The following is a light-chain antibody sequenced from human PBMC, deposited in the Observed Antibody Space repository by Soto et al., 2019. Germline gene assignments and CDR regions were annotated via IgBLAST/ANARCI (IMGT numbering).Light chain of an antibody. J-gene: IGKJ5*01. CDR2: DAS. Sequence: EIVLTQSPATLSLSPGERATLSCRASQSVSSYLAWYQQKPGHAPRLLIYDASNRATGIPARFSGSGSGTDFTRTISSLEPEDCAVYYCQQCSNWPTFGQGTRLEIK. CDR1: QSVSSY. CDR3: QQCSNWPT. V-gene: IGKV3-11*01.